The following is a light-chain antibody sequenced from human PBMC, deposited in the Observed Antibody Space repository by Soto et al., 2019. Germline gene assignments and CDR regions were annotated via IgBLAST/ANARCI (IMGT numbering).Light chain of an antibody. J-gene: IGLJ2*01. CDR1: SSDIGDFNY. V-gene: IGLV2-14*03. Sequence: QSVLTQPASVSGSPGRSVTISCTGTSSDIGDFNYVSWYQHLPGRAPKLIIYDVTNRPSGISYRFSASKSGRTASLTISGLQAEDEADYYCISYSSSTTHVVFGGGTKHTVL. CDR3: ISYSSSTTHVV. CDR2: DVT.